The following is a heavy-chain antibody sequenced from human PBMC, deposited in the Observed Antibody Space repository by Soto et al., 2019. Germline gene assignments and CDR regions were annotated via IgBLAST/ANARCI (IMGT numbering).Heavy chain of an antibody. CDR3: ARGRYYYDSSGYYMYYYAMDV. CDR2: IIPMFDTP. J-gene: IGHJ6*02. CDR1: GGSFSGSG. D-gene: IGHD3-22*01. V-gene: IGHV1-69*01. Sequence: QGPLVQSGAEVKKPGSSVKVSCKASGGSFSGSGLSWVRQAPGQGLEWMGGIIPMFDTPNYAQKFQARVTINVDESSSTAYMELSSLTSEDTAVYYCARGRYYYDSSGYYMYYYAMDVWGQGTTVTVSS.